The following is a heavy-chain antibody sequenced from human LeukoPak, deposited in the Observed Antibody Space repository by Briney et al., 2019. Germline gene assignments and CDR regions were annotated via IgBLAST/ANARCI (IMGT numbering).Heavy chain of an antibody. J-gene: IGHJ4*02. CDR2: IYYSGST. D-gene: IGHD3-10*01. Sequence: SETLSLICTVSGGSISSYYWSWIRQPPGKGLEWIGYIYYSGSTNYNPSLKSRVTISVDTSKNQFSLKLSSVTAADTAVYYCARSGSSDYYGSGSYYLSFDYWGQGTLVTVSS. V-gene: IGHV4-59*01. CDR1: GGSISSYY. CDR3: ARSGSSDYYGSGSYYLSFDY.